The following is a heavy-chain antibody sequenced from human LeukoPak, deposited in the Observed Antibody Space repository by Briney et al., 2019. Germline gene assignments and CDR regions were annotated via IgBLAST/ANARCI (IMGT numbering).Heavy chain of an antibody. V-gene: IGHV4-38-2*01. D-gene: IGHD2-15*01. CDR2: IYNSGST. CDR3: ARSGEYCSGGSCYEDPYFDY. J-gene: IGHJ4*02. Sequence: SETLSLTCAVSGYSISSGYYWGWLRQPPGKGLEWIGSIYNSGSTYYNPSLKSRVTISVDTSKNQFSLKLSSVTAADTAVYYCARSGEYCSGGSCYEDPYFDYWGQGTLVTVSS. CDR1: GYSISSGYY.